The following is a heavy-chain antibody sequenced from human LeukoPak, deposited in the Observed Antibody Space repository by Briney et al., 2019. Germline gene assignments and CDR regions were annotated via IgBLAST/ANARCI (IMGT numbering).Heavy chain of an antibody. D-gene: IGHD1-26*01. V-gene: IGHV4-59*01. CDR3: ARRELGATYDY. CDR2: IYYSGST. Sequence: SETLSLTCTVSGGSISSYYWSWIRQPPGKGLEWIGYIYYSGSTNYNPSLKSRVTISLDTSKNQFSLKLSSATAADTAVYYCARRELGATYDYWGQGTLVTVSS. J-gene: IGHJ4*02. CDR1: GGSISSYY.